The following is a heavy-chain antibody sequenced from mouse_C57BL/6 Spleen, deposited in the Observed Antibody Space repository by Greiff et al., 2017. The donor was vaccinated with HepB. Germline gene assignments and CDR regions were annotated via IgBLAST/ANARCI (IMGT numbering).Heavy chain of an antibody. CDR2: INPNNGGT. CDR3: AREGLRRFDY. D-gene: IGHD2-4*01. Sequence: EVQLQQSGPELVKPGDSVKMSCKASGYTFTDYNMHWVKQSHGKSLEWIGYINPNNGGTSYNQKFKGKATLTVNKSSSTAYMELRSLTSEDSAVYYCAREGLRRFDYWGQGTTLTVSS. CDR1: GYTFTDYN. V-gene: IGHV1-22*01. J-gene: IGHJ2*01.